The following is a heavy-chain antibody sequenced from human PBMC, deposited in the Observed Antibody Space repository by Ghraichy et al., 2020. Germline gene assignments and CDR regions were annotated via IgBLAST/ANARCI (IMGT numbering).Heavy chain of an antibody. V-gene: IGHV3-64D*09. Sequence: GESLNISCSASGFTFSSYAMHWVRQAPGKGLEYVSAISNNGGDTYYAHSVKGRFTISRDNSKNTLFLQMSSLRAEDTAVYYCVKGSVAAPESDYWGQGTLVTVSS. CDR3: VKGSVAAPESDY. CDR2: ISNNGGDT. J-gene: IGHJ4*02. D-gene: IGHD6-13*01. CDR1: GFTFSSYA.